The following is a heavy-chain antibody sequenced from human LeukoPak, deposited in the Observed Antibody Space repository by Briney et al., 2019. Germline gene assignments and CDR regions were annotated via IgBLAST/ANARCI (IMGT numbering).Heavy chain of an antibody. V-gene: IGHV3-48*03. J-gene: IGHJ4*02. D-gene: IGHD4-17*01. CDR3: AFNGRDYVRGWWDY. Sequence: GGSLRLSCAASGFLFSSYEMNWVRQAPGKGLEWVSYISTSGGTIYYADSVKGRFTISRDNSKNTLFLQMNSLRAEDTAVYHCAFNGRDYVRGWWDYWGQGTLVTVSS. CDR1: GFLFSSYE. CDR2: ISTSGGTI.